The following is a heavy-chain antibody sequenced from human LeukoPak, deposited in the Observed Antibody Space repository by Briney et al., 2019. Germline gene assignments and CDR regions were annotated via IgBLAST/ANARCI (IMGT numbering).Heavy chain of an antibody. CDR3: ARDQLVVGFRDAFDI. Sequence: SETLSLTCTVSGGSISSYYWSWIRQPPGKGLEWIGYIYYSGSTNYNPSLKSRVTISVDTSKNQFSLKLSSVTAAGTAVYYCARDQLVVGFRDAFDIWGQGTMVTVSS. CDR1: GGSISSYY. D-gene: IGHD2-2*01. V-gene: IGHV4-59*01. J-gene: IGHJ3*02. CDR2: IYYSGST.